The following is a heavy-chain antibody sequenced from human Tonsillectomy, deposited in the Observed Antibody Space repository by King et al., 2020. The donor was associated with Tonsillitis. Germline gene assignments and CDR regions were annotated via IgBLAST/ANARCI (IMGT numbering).Heavy chain of an antibody. Sequence: QLVQSGAEVKKPESSVKVSCKASGGTFSNYAFSWVRQAPGQGLEWMGGIIPIFGTANYAQKFQGRVTITADESTSAAYLELSSLRSEDTAVYYCARVGLAPRYFDYWGQGTLVTVSS. J-gene: IGHJ4*02. V-gene: IGHV1-69*01. CDR3: ARVGLAPRYFDY. CDR1: GGTFSNYA. CDR2: IIPIFGTA.